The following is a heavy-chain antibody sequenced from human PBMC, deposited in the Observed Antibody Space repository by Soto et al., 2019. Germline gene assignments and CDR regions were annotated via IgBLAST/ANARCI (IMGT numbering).Heavy chain of an antibody. Sequence: VGSLRLSCAASGFTFSSYSMNWVRQAPGKGLEWVSSISGSGNYTHYADFLRARFTISRDNAKTSLYLQMNSLRAEDTAVYYCARAGINHYNAYYFDSWGQGTVVSVSS. CDR1: GFTFSSYS. CDR3: ARAGINHYNAYYFDS. CDR2: ISGSGNYT. J-gene: IGHJ4*02. D-gene: IGHD3-10*01. V-gene: IGHV3-21*01.